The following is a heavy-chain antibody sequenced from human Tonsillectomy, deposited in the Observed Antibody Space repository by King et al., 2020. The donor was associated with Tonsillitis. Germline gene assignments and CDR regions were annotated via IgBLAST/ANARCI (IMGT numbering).Heavy chain of an antibody. D-gene: IGHD1-26*01. V-gene: IGHV3-30-3*01. CDR2: ISDDEINK. J-gene: IGHJ4*02. CDR3: ARGTLGGFFDY. CDR1: GFTFSSFA. Sequence: VQLVESGGGVVQPGRSLRLSCAASGFTFSSFALHWVRQAPGKGLEWGAVISDDEINKYYADSVRGRFTISRDNSKNTLYLQMNSLRAEDTAVYYCARGTLGGFFDYWGQGTLVTVSS.